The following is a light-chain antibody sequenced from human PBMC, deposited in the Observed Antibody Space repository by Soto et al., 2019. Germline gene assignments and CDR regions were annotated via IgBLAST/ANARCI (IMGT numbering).Light chain of an antibody. V-gene: IGKV3D-15*01. CDR2: GAS. CDR1: QSVSSH. J-gene: IGKJ5*01. CDR3: QQYNNWSSIT. Sequence: EILLTQSPATLSVSPGERATLSCRASQSVSSHLAWYQQKPGQAPRVLIYGASTRPTGIPARFSGSGSGTEFTLTIISLQSEDFAVYYCQQYNNWSSITFGQGTRLEIK.